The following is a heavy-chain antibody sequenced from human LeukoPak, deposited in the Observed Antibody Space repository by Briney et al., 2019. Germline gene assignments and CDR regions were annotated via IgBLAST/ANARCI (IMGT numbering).Heavy chain of an antibody. CDR3: ARNPAAWFGELSSWFDP. CDR1: GFTFSSYS. D-gene: IGHD3-10*01. J-gene: IGHJ5*02. V-gene: IGHV3-21*01. Sequence: GGSLRLSCAASGFTFSSYSMNWVRQAPGKGLEWVSSISSGSTYMYYADSVKGRFTISRDNARNSMYLQMNSLRAEDTAVYYCARNPAAWFGELSSWFDPWGQGTLVTVSS. CDR2: ISSGSTYM.